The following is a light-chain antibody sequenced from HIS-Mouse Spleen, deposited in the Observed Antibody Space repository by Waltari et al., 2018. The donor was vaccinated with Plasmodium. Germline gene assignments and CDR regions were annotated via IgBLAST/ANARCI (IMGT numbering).Light chain of an antibody. CDR1: HSNIGSNP. Sequence: QSVLTQPPSASGTTGQRCTISCSVSHSNIGSNPVTWYQQFTGTAPNLLIYSNNQRPSGVPDRFSGSKSGTSASLAISGLQSEDEADYYCAAWDDSLNGYVFGTGTKVTVL. CDR2: SNN. J-gene: IGLJ1*01. CDR3: AAWDDSLNGYV. V-gene: IGLV1-44*01.